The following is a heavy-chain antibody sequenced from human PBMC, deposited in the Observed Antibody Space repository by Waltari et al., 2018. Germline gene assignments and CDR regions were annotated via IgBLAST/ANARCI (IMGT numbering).Heavy chain of an antibody. Sequence: EVQLLESAGGLVQPGEALRLSCAASGFSFMGFAMTWVRQAPGGGLDGVALISGSVATPVYADSVKGRFTIVRDNSRDTVYLQMNSLRVDDSAVYYCAKGSRGYTNYFFDSWGQGTLVSVSS. CDR3: AKGSRGYTNYFFDS. V-gene: IGHV3-23*01. J-gene: IGHJ4*02. CDR2: ISGSVATP. CDR1: GFSFMGFA. D-gene: IGHD3-16*02.